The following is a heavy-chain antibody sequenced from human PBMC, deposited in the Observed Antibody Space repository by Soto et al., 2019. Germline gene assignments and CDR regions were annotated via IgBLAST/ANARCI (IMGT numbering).Heavy chain of an antibody. CDR1: GASISRTDYY. CDR3: ARATAYCGRTDCYPFDY. CDR2: ISNSGST. Sequence: SETLSLTCTVSGASISRTDYYWSWVRQPPGKGLEWIGYISNSGSTSYNPSLKSRISMSLETSRNQFSLKLSSVTAADTALYFCARATAYCGRTDCYPFDYWGQGTRVT. D-gene: IGHD2-21*01. V-gene: IGHV4-30-4*01. J-gene: IGHJ4*02.